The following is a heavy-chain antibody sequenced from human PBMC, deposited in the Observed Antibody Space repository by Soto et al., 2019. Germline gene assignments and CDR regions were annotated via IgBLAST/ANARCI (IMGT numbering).Heavy chain of an antibody. D-gene: IGHD1-26*01. J-gene: IGHJ4*02. Sequence: QVQLQESGPGLVKPSETLSLTCSVSNGSINSRSSYWGWIRQSPGQGLEWIGNIYSGGNTYYNPSPNSRVTISIDSSKTQGSLRLKSMTTADTAVDYWGAPDHGAKGYHFEAWGQGTLVTVSS. CDR2: IYSGGNT. CDR1: NGSINSRSSY. V-gene: IGHV4-39*01. CDR3: GAPDHGAKGYHFEA.